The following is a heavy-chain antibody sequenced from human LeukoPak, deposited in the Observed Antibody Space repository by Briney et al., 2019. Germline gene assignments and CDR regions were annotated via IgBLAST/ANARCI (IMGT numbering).Heavy chain of an antibody. CDR3: ARRWASWELRLFDY. V-gene: IGHV1-2*02. CDR1: GYTFTGHY. CDR2: INPNSGGT. J-gene: IGHJ4*02. D-gene: IGHD1-26*01. Sequence: ASVKVSCKASGYTFTGHYMHWVRQAPGQGLEGMGWINPNSGGTNYAQKFQGRVTMTRDTSISTAYMELSRLRSDDTAVYYCARRWASWELRLFDYWGQGTLVTVSS.